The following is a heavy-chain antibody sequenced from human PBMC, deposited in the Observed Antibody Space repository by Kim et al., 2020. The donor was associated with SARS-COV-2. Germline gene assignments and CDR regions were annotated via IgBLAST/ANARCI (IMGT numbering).Heavy chain of an antibody. D-gene: IGHD2-21*01. J-gene: IGHJ4*02. Sequence: TNDSPSLKSRVTISVDTSKNQFSLKLSSVTAADTALYYCARGEVSQTFDSWGQGTLVTVSS. CDR3: ARGEVSQTFDS. CDR2: T. V-gene: IGHV4-34*01.